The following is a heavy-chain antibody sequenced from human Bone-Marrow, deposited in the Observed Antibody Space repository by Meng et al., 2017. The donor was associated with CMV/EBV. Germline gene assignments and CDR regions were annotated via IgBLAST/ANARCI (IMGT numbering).Heavy chain of an antibody. CDR3: ARENWEIMVRGVPNWFDP. CDR1: GFTFSSYG. J-gene: IGHJ5*02. V-gene: IGHV3-30*02. D-gene: IGHD3-10*01. Sequence: GESLKISCAASGFTFSSYGMHWVRQAPGKGLEWVAFIRYDGSNKYYADSVKGRFTISRDNAKNSLYLQMNSLRAEDTAVYYCARENWEIMVRGVPNWFDPWGQGTLVTVSS. CDR2: IRYDGSNK.